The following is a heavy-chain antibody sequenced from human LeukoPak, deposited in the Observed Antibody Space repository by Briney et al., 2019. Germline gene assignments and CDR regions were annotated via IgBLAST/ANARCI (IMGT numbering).Heavy chain of an antibody. V-gene: IGHV5-51*01. CDR2: IYPGDSDT. CDR1: GYRFTSYW. Sequence: GESLKISCQGSGYRFTSYWIGWVRQLPGKGLEWMGIIYPGDSDTRYSPSFQGQVTISADKSISTAYLQWSSLKASDTAMYYCARRLVRGGVGFDYWGQGTLVTVSS. J-gene: IGHJ4*02. D-gene: IGHD3-10*01. CDR3: ARRLVRGGVGFDY.